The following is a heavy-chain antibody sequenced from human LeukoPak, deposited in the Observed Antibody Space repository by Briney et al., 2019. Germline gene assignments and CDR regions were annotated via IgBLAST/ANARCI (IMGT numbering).Heavy chain of an antibody. J-gene: IGHJ6*02. CDR2: IRSKAYRGTI. CDR1: VFTFGDHA. V-gene: IGHV3-49*04. Sequence: PGRSLRLSCSGSVFTFGDHAISWVRQAPGKGLEWVGFIRSKAYRGTIEYAASVKGRFSISRDDSASIAYLQMNSLKTEDTAVYYCARGPIQLWIHNAMDVWGQGTTVTVSS. CDR3: ARGPIQLWIHNAMDV. D-gene: IGHD5-24*01.